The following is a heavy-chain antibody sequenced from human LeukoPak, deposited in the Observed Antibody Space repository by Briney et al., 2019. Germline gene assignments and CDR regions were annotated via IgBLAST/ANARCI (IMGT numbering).Heavy chain of an antibody. V-gene: IGHV3-7*01. CDR3: AKGVMITFGGPN. Sequence: GGSLRLSCEVSDFAFSNFWMTWVRQAPGKGLEWVANIRQDGSEKYYVDSVKGRFTISRDNAKNSMYLQMNSLRAEDTAVYYCAKGVMITFGGPNWGQGTLVTVSS. CDR1: DFAFSNFW. J-gene: IGHJ4*02. D-gene: IGHD3-16*01. CDR2: IRQDGSEK.